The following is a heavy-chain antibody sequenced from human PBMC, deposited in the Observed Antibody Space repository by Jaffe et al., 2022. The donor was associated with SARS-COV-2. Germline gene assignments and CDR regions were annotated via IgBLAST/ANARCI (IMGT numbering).Heavy chain of an antibody. CDR3: AKRVVVVRGDIS. J-gene: IGHJ5*02. D-gene: IGHD3-10*01. CDR1: GDSVSSGHYY. V-gene: IGHV4-39*01. CDR2: IYYTGST. Sequence: QLQESGPGLVKPSETLSLTCTVSGDSVSSGHYYWGWIRQPPGKGLEWIGSIYYTGSTYYNASLKSRVTISLETSKNQFFLQMNSVTAADTAVYYCAKRVVVVRGDISWGQGTLVIVSS.